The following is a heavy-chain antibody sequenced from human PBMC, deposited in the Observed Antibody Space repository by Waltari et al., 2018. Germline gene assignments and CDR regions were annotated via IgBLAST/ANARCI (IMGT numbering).Heavy chain of an antibody. V-gene: IGHV4-38-2*02. CDR2: IYHGGTT. Sequence: QVQLQESGPGQVKSSETLSLTCTVSGYSISSGYYWGWIRQPPGKGLEWIGFIYHGGTTDYNPSLKSRVTISLDTSKNQFSLRLSSVTAADTAVYYCAKDGSGYSWFDPWGQGTLVTVSS. J-gene: IGHJ5*02. CDR3: AKDGSGYSWFDP. CDR1: GYSISSGYY. D-gene: IGHD3-22*01.